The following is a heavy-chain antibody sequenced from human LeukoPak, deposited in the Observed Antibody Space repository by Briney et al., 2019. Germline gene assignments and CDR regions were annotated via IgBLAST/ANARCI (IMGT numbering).Heavy chain of an antibody. V-gene: IGHV3-11*01. CDR2: ISSGGSSI. CDR1: GFSFSDYY. CDR3: ARGDWYSFDH. Sequence: GGSLRLSWAASGFSFSDYYMNWIRQAPGKGLEWVSYISSGGSSIHYADSVKGRFTISRDNAKNSLYMEMNSLRAEDTAVYYCARGDWYSFDHWGQGTLVTVSS. J-gene: IGHJ4*02. D-gene: IGHD6-19*01.